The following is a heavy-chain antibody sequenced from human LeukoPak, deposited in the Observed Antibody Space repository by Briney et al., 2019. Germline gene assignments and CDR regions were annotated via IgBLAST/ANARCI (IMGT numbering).Heavy chain of an antibody. CDR3: ARGPSMVRGVTAFDY. CDR1: GFTFSGYG. J-gene: IGHJ4*02. Sequence: GRSLRLSCAASGFTFSGYGMHWVRQAPGKGLEWVAVIWYDGSNKYYADSVKGRFTISRDNSKNTLYLQMNSLRAEDTAVYYCARGPSMVRGVTAFDYWGQGTLVTVSS. CDR2: IWYDGSNK. D-gene: IGHD3-10*01. V-gene: IGHV3-33*01.